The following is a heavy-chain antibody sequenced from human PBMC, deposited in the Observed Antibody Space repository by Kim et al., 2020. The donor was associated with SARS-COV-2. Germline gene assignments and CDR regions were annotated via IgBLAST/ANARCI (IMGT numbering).Heavy chain of an antibody. D-gene: IGHD6-13*01. V-gene: IGHV6-1*01. CDR1: GDSVSSNSAA. CDR3: ARARSSSSWYLSRGRDPYYYYYGMDV. Sequence: SQTLSLTCAISGDSVSSNSAAWNWIRQSPSRGLEWLGRTYYRSKWYNDYAVSVKSRITINPDTSKNQFSLQLNSVTPEDTAVYYCARARSSSSWYLSRGRDPYYYYYGMDVWGQGTTVTVSS. J-gene: IGHJ6*02. CDR2: TYYRSKWYN.